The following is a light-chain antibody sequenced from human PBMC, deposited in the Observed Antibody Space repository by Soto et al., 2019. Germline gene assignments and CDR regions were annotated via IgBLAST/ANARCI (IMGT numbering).Light chain of an antibody. V-gene: IGKV3-11*01. J-gene: IGKJ4*01. Sequence: EIVLTQSPATLSLSPGERATISCRAIQSVGTYFAWYQQKPGQAPRLLIYDSSNRATGIPARFSGSGSGTDFTLTISSLEPEDFAVYYCQHRSAWPSTFGGGTKVEIK. CDR3: QHRSAWPST. CDR1: QSVGTY. CDR2: DSS.